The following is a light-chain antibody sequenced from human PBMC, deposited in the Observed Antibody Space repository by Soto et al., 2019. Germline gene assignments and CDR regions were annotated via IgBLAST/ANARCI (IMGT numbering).Light chain of an antibody. CDR3: QQYGSSPRT. Sequence: PGAIATLSCRASQSVSSYLAWYQQKPGQAPRLLIYDASTRATGIPDRFSGSGSGTDFTLTINRLEPEDFAVYYCQQYGSSPRTFGQGTKVDIK. CDR2: DAS. V-gene: IGKV3-20*01. CDR1: QSVSSY. J-gene: IGKJ1*01.